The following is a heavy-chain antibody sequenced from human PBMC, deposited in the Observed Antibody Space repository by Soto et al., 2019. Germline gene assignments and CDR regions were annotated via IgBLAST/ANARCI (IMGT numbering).Heavy chain of an antibody. CDR2: IWYDGSNK. J-gene: IGHJ5*02. V-gene: IGHV3-33*01. Sequence: QVQLVESGGGVVQPGRSLRLSCAASGFTFSSYGMHWVRQAPGKGLEWVAVIWYDGSNKYYADSVKGRFTISRDNSKNTLYLQMNSLRAEDTAVYYCARGPPYGSGSGPWGQGTLVTVSS. D-gene: IGHD3-10*01. CDR3: ARGPPYGSGSGP. CDR1: GFTFSSYG.